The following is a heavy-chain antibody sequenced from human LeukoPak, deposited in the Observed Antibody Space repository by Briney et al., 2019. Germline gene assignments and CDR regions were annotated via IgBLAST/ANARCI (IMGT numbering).Heavy chain of an antibody. Sequence: QPGGSLRLSCRGSGFTFGDYAVTWVRQAPGKGLQWVGFIRSEEYGGTPDYATSVKGRFTISRENSESTAYLQINSLRTEDTAVYYCTRALSDWTGYSDFWGQGTVVTVSS. V-gene: IGHV3-49*04. CDR2: IRSEEYGGTP. CDR1: GFTFGDYA. D-gene: IGHD6-19*01. CDR3: TRALSDWTGYSDF. J-gene: IGHJ4*02.